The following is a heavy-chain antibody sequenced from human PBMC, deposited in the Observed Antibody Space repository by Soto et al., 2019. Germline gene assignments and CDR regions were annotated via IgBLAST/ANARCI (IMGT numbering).Heavy chain of an antibody. CDR1: GFTFSNYW. CDR2: INSDGSNT. J-gene: IGHJ4*02. D-gene: IGHD3-16*01. CDR3: AKEYGGGTRMITSYFDN. Sequence: SLRLSCAASGFTFSNYWMHWVRQAPGKGLEWVSRINSDGSNTHYADFVKGRFTISRDNSKNTLSLQMSSLRADDTAVYYCAKEYGGGTRMITSYFDNWGRGTLVTVSS. V-gene: IGHV3-74*01.